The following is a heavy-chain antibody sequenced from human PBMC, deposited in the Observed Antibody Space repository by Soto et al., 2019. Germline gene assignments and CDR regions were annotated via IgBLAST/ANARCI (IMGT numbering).Heavy chain of an antibody. CDR2: ISGSGGST. CDR3: AKDLVGMVERRIGWFDP. Sequence: EVQLLESGEGLLEPGGSLRLSCAASGFTFSSYAMSWVRQAPGKGLGWVSAISGSGGSTYYADSVKGRFTISRDNSKNTLYLQINSLRAEDTAVYYCAKDLVGMVERRIGWFDPWGQGTLVSVSS. D-gene: IGHD1-1*01. CDR1: GFTFSSYA. J-gene: IGHJ5*02. V-gene: IGHV3-23*01.